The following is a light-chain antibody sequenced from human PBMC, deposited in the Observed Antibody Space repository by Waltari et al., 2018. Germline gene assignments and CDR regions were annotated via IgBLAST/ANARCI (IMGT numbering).Light chain of an antibody. J-gene: IGKJ1*01. CDR2: DAS. CDR1: QSVGRT. CDR3: QKYGRLPAT. V-gene: IGKV3-20*01. Sequence: EIVLTQSPDTLSLSPGERATLSCRASQSVGRTLAWYQQKPGQAPRLLIYDASTRATGIPDRFSGTGFGTDFSLTISRLEPEDFAVYYCQKYGRLPATFGQGTTVEIK.